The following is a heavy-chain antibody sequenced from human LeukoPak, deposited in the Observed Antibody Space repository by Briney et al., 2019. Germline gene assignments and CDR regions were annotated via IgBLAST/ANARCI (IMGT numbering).Heavy chain of an antibody. CDR1: GYTFTSYD. Sequence: ASVKASCKASGYTFTSYDINWVRQATGQGLEWMGWMNPNSGNTGYAQKFQGRVTMTRNTSISTAYMELSSLRSEDTAVYYCARAGVGVVVPAAAYYYYYYMDVWGKGTTVTASS. J-gene: IGHJ6*03. D-gene: IGHD2-2*01. V-gene: IGHV1-8*01. CDR2: MNPNSGNT. CDR3: ARAGVGVVVPAAAYYYYYYMDV.